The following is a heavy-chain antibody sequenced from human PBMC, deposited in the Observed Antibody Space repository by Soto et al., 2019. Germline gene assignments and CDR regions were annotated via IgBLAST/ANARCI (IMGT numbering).Heavy chain of an antibody. CDR2: IASSGTT. D-gene: IGHD3-9*01. V-gene: IGHV4-4*07. Sequence: ASETLSLTCPVSGDSMNNYLWSWIRQPAGKGPEFIGRIASSGTTRHNPSLASRVTLSVDTSQNQFSLKLISVTAADSAVYYCARDFGWNFKDFFDPWGQGILVTVSS. CDR3: ARDFGWNFKDFFDP. J-gene: IGHJ5*02. CDR1: GDSMNNYL.